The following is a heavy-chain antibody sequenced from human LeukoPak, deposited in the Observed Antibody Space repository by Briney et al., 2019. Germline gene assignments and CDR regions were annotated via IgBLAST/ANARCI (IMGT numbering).Heavy chain of an antibody. Sequence: ASVKVSCKPFEYTFTNYYIHWVRQAPGQGLEWMGIINPRGDYTTYAQNFQGRVTMTRDTSTSTIYMELSSLRSEDTAVYYCARSGYLVVTAYDAFDIWGQGTMVTVSS. D-gene: IGHD2-21*02. V-gene: IGHV1-46*01. J-gene: IGHJ3*02. CDR1: EYTFTNYY. CDR2: INPRGDYT. CDR3: ARSGYLVVTAYDAFDI.